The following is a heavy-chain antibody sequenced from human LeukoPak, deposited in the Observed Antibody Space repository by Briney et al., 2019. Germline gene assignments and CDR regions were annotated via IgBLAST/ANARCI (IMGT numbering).Heavy chain of an antibody. V-gene: IGHV4-61*02. D-gene: IGHD6-6*01. CDR3: ARAQIAARRYVDY. Sequence: PSETLSLTCTVSGGSISSGSYYWSWIRQPAGKGLECIGRIYTSGSTNYNPSLKSRVTISVDTSNNQFSLKLSSVTAADTAVYYCARAQIAARRYVDYWGQGTLVTVSS. CDR1: GGSISSGSYY. CDR2: IYTSGST. J-gene: IGHJ4*02.